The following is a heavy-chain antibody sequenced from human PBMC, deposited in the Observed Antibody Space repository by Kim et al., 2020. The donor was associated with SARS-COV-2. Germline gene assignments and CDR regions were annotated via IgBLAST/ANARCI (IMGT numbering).Heavy chain of an antibody. CDR3: ARDEVEHRNLLSF. J-gene: IGHJ4*02. Sequence: YYADSVKSRFTISRDNAKNSVYLQMNSLRDEDTAVYYCARDEVEHRNLLSFWGQGTLVTVSS. V-gene: IGHV3-21*01. D-gene: IGHD1-26*01.